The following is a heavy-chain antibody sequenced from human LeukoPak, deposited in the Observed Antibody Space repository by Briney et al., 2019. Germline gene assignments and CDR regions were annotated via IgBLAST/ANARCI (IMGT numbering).Heavy chain of an antibody. J-gene: IGHJ3*02. CDR2: IYYSGST. Sequence: SETLSLTCTVSGGSISSGDYYWSWIRQPPGKGLEWIGYIYYSGSTYYNPSLKSRVTISVDTSKNQSSLKLSSVTAADTAVYYCARAHGSDAFDIWGQGTMVTVSS. CDR1: GGSISSGDYY. V-gene: IGHV4-30-4*01. CDR3: ARAHGSDAFDI.